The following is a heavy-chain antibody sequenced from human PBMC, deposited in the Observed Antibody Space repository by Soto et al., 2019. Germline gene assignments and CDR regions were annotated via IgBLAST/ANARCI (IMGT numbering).Heavy chain of an antibody. CDR3: ARSPRYCSSTSCYPKRPLYYVDD. V-gene: IGHV1-69*13. CDR2: IIPIFGTA. D-gene: IGHD2-2*01. CDR1: GGTFSSYA. Sequence: PSVKVSCKASGGTFSSYAISWVRQAPGQGLEWMGGIIPIFGTANYAQKFQGRVTITADESTSTAYMELSSLRSEDTAVYYCARSPRYCSSTSCYPKRPLYYVDDWGQGTLVTVSS. J-gene: IGHJ4*02.